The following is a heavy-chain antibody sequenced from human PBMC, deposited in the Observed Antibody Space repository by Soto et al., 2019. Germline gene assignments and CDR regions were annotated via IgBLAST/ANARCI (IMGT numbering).Heavy chain of an antibody. Sequence: QVQLQQWGAGLLKPSETLSLTCAVYGGSFSGYYWSWIRQPPGKGLEWIGEINHSGSTTYNPSLKSRVIISVDTAKSQFSLKLSSVTAADTAVYYCARGGWEPRYYFDYWGQGTLVTVSS. V-gene: IGHV4-34*01. CDR3: ARGGWEPRYYFDY. J-gene: IGHJ4*02. CDR2: INHSGST. CDR1: GGSFSGYY. D-gene: IGHD1-26*01.